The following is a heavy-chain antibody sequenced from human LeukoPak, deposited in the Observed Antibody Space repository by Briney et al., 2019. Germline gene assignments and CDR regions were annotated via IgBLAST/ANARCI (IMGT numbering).Heavy chain of an antibody. CDR1: GFTFSDPY. CDR3: VGNDLFWSGYYY. J-gene: IGHJ4*02. Sequence: GGSLRLSCVGSGFTFSDPYMDWVRQAPGKGLEWVSYISSSASTMHYADSVKGRFTISRDNSKNTLYLQMSSLRAEDTAVYYCVGNDLFWSGYYYWGQGTLVTVSS. CDR2: ISSSASTM. D-gene: IGHD3-3*01. V-gene: IGHV3-11*04.